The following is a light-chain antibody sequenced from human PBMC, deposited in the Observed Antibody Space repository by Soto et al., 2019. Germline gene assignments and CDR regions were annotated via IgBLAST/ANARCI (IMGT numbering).Light chain of an antibody. J-gene: IGLJ2*01. CDR2: DVS. V-gene: IGLV2-14*01. Sequence: QSVLTQPASVSGSPGQSITISCTGTSSDVGGYNYVSWYQQHPGKAPKLMIYDVSNRPSGVSNRFSGSKSGNTASLTISGLQAEDEADYYCSSYTSSSTRVFGGGTNLPAL. CDR3: SSYTSSSTRV. CDR1: SSDVGGYNY.